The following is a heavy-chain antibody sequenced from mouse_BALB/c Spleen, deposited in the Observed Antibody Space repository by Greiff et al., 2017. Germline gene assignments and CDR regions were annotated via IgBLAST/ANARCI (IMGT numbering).Heavy chain of an antibody. J-gene: IGHJ3*01. CDR1: GFTFSSFG. CDR2: ISSGSSTI. CDR3: ARCGYDGGAWFAY. V-gene: IGHV5-17*02. Sequence: EVQRAESGGGLVQPGGSRKLSCAASGFTFSSFGMHWVRQAPEKGLEWVAYISSGSSTIYYADTVKGRFTISRDNPKNTLFLQMTSLRSEDTAMYYCARCGYDGGAWFAYWGQGTLVTVSA. D-gene: IGHD2-2*01.